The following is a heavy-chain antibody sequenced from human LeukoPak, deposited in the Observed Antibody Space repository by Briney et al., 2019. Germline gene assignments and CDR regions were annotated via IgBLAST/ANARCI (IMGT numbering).Heavy chain of an antibody. D-gene: IGHD2-2*01. CDR3: ARDRRYCSSTSCRGAFDY. CDR1: GFTFSSYS. J-gene: IGHJ4*02. Sequence: GGSLRLSCAASGFTFSSYSMNWVRQAPGKGLEWVSYISSSSSTIYYADSVKGRFTISRDNAKNSLCLQMNSLRAEDTAVYYCARDRRYCSSTSCRGAFDYWGQGTLVTVSS. CDR2: ISSSSSTI. V-gene: IGHV3-48*04.